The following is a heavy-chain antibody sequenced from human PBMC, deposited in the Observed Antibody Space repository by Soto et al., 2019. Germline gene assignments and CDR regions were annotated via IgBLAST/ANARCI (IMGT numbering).Heavy chain of an antibody. CDR1: GDSISTYY. Sequence: QVQLQESGPGLVKPSETLSLTCTVSGDSISTYYWTWIRQSPGKGLEWIAFIYYGGSTNYNPSLKSLLTISVDTSKNQFSLKLNSVTAADTAVYYCARPGRDWGSLDYWGQGTLVTVSS. D-gene: IGHD7-27*01. J-gene: IGHJ4*02. V-gene: IGHV4-59*08. CDR3: ARPGRDWGSLDY. CDR2: IYYGGST.